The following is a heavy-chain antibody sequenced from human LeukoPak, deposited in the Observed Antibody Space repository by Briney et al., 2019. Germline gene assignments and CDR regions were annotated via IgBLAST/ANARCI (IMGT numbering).Heavy chain of an antibody. V-gene: IGHV3-21*01. J-gene: IGHJ4*02. CDR3: ARDKGVAVFPYYFDY. CDR1: GFTFSSYR. Sequence: GGSLRLSCAASGFTFSSYRMNWVRQAPGKGLEWVSSISSSSSYIYYADSVKGRFTISRDNAKNSLYLQMNSLRAEDTAVYYCARDKGVAVFPYYFDYWGQGTLVTVSS. CDR2: ISSSSSYI. D-gene: IGHD6-19*01.